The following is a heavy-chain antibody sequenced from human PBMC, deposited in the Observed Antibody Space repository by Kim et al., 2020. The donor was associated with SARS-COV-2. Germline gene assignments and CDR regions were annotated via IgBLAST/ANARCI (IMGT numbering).Heavy chain of an antibody. D-gene: IGHD5-18*01. J-gene: IGHJ4*02. CDR1: GGSFSGYY. Sequence: SETLSLTCAVYGGSFSGYYWSWIRQPPGKGLEWIGEINHSGSTNYNPSLKSRVTISVDTSKNQFSLKLSSVTAADTAVYYCAVRGYSYGYLDYWGQGTLVTVSS. V-gene: IGHV4-34*01. CDR2: INHSGST. CDR3: AVRGYSYGYLDY.